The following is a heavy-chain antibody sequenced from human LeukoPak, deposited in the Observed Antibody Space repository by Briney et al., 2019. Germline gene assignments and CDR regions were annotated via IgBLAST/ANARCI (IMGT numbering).Heavy chain of an antibody. CDR1: GFTFSSSA. J-gene: IGHJ4*02. CDR2: IAHHGSDK. D-gene: IGHD2-8*02. Sequence: PGESLRLSCAASGFTFSSSAMHWVRQGPGKGLEWVAYIAHHGSDKYYADSVKGRFTISRDNSKRTLSLQINSLRPDDTAVYYCAKDGSWSCTDWGQGTLVTVSS. CDR3: AKDGSWSCTD. V-gene: IGHV3-30*02.